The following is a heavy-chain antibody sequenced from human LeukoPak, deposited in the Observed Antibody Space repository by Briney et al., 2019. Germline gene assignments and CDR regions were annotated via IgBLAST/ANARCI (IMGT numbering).Heavy chain of an antibody. J-gene: IGHJ4*02. CDR2: ISGSGGST. CDR3: AKDRSKWELLGDC. Sequence: GGSLRLSCAASGFTFSSYAMSWVRQAPGKGLEWVSAISGSGGSTYYADSVRGRFTISRDNSKNTLYLQMNSLRAEDTAVYYCAKDRSKWELLGDCWGQGTLVTVSS. CDR1: GFTFSSYA. D-gene: IGHD1-26*01. V-gene: IGHV3-23*01.